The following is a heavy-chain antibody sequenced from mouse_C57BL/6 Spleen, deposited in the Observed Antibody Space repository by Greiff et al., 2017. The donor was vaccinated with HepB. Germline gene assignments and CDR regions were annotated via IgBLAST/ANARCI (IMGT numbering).Heavy chain of an antibody. J-gene: IGHJ2*01. CDR3: TRGRVYDYDGGLDY. CDR2: ISSGSSTI. V-gene: IGHV5-17*01. Sequence: EVKLVESGGGLVKPGGSLKLSCAASGFTFSDYGMHWVRQAPEKGLEWVAYISSGSSTIYYADTVKGRFTISRDNAKNTLFLQMTSLRSEDTAMYYCTRGRVYDYDGGLDYWGQGTTLTVSS. CDR1: GFTFSDYG. D-gene: IGHD2-4*01.